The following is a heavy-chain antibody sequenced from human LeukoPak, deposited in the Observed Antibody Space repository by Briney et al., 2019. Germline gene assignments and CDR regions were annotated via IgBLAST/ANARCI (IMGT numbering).Heavy chain of an antibody. Sequence: GASVKVSCKASGYTFTSYDINWVRQAPGQGLEWMGWMNPNSGDTGYPQKFQGRVTMTRDTSITTAYMELSSLRSEDTAVYYCARGGHSSSSDRLVDYWGQGTLVSVSS. CDR3: ARGGHSSSSDRLVDY. J-gene: IGHJ4*02. CDR1: GYTFTSYD. V-gene: IGHV1-8*01. D-gene: IGHD6-6*01. CDR2: MNPNSGDT.